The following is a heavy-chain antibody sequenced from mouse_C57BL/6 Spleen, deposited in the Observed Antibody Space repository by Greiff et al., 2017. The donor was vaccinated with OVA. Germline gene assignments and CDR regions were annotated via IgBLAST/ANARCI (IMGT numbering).Heavy chain of an antibody. Sequence: VKLVESGAELVKPGASVKMSCKASGYTFTTYPIEWMKQNHGKSLEWIGNFHPYNDDTKYNEKFKGKATLTVEKSSSTVYLELSRLTSDDSAVYYCATYGNYYAMDYWGQGTSVTVSS. CDR1: GYTFTTYP. CDR3: ATYGNYYAMDY. D-gene: IGHD2-1*01. J-gene: IGHJ4*01. V-gene: IGHV1-47*01. CDR2: FHPYNDDT.